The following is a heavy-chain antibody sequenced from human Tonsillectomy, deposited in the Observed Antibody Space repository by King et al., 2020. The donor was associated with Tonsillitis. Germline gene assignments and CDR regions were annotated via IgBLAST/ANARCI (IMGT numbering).Heavy chain of an antibody. CDR2: IYSGGRT. D-gene: IGHD5-18*01. Sequence: VQLVESGGGLVQPGGSLRLSCAASGFTVSANYMSWVRQAPGKGLERVSIIYSGGRTDYADSVKGRFTISRQNSKNTVYLQMNRLRAEDTAVYYCARARMQLWSYHFDYWGQGTLVTVSS. CDR3: ARARMQLWSYHFDY. J-gene: IGHJ4*02. V-gene: IGHV3-53*04. CDR1: GFTVSANY.